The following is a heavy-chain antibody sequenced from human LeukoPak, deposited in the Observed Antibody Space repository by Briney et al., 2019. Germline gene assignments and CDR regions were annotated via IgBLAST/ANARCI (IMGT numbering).Heavy chain of an antibody. Sequence: GRSLRLSCAASGFNFGGYGMHWVRQVPGKGLEWVSGISWNGVRIGYADSVKGRFTISRDNAKNSLYLQMSSLRADDTAFYYCARDMGPGGSSWYDYWGQGTLVTVSS. J-gene: IGHJ4*02. V-gene: IGHV3-9*01. D-gene: IGHD6-13*01. CDR2: ISWNGVRI. CDR1: GFNFGGYG. CDR3: ARDMGPGGSSWYDY.